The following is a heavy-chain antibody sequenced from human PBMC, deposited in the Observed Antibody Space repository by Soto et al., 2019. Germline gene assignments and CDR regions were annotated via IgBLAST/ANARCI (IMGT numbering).Heavy chain of an antibody. D-gene: IGHD3-22*01. CDR1: GGSIKSGDYY. CDR2: ISYSGST. V-gene: IGHV4-30-4*01. J-gene: IGHJ4*02. Sequence: QVQLQESGPGLVKPSQTLSLTCTVSGGSIKSGDYYWSWIRQPPGKGLEWIGYISYSGSTYYNPSLKXLVPLXXDTSKNQFSLNVSSVTAADTAVYSCARRSGYRFDYWGQGTLVTVSS. CDR3: ARRSGYRFDY.